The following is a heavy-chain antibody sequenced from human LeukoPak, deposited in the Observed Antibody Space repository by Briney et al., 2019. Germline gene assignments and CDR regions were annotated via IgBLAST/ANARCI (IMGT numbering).Heavy chain of an antibody. CDR3: ARDQYYYDSSGYYLDY. D-gene: IGHD3-22*01. CDR2: ISGSGGST. J-gene: IGHJ4*02. Sequence: PGGTLRLSCAASGFTFSSYGMSWVRQAPGKGLEWVSAISGSGGSTYYADSVKGRFTISRDNSKNTLYLQMNSLRAEDTAVYYCARDQYYYDSSGYYLDYWGQGTLVTVSS. CDR1: GFTFSSYG. V-gene: IGHV3-23*01.